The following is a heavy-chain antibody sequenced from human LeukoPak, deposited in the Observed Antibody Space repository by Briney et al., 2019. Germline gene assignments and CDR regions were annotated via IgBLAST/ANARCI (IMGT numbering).Heavy chain of an antibody. CDR1: GFTFSSYG. CDR3: ARVIGSSYYYDSSGYYSYYYYGMDV. CDR2: ISYDGSNK. J-gene: IGHJ6*02. D-gene: IGHD3-22*01. V-gene: IGHV3-30*03. Sequence: GGSLRLSCAAPGFTFSSYGMHWVRQAPGKGLEWVAVISYDGSNKYYADSVKGRFTISRDNSKNTLYLQMNSLRAEDTAVYYCARVIGSSYYYDSSGYYSYYYYGMDVWGQGTTVTVSS.